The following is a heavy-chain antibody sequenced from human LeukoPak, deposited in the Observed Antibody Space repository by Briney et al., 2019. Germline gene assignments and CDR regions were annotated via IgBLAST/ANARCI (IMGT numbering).Heavy chain of an antibody. CDR2: IYPDDSDI. Sequence: GEFLKISCKGSGYRFKEYWIGWVRQMPGKGLEWMGIIYPDDSDIRYSPSFQGQVTISADRSISIAYLQWSSLKASDTAMYYCARQTMGVRGGEWDYWGQGTLVTVSS. CDR1: GYRFKEYW. CDR3: ARQTMGVRGGEWDY. D-gene: IGHD3-10*01. J-gene: IGHJ4*02. V-gene: IGHV5-51*01.